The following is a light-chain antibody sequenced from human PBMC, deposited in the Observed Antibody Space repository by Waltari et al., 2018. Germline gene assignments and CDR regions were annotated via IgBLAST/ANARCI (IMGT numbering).Light chain of an antibody. J-gene: IGLJ2*01. V-gene: IGLV2-23*01. CDR1: SNVGSYTF. Sequence: QSALTQPASVSGSPGQSITISCTGSSNVGSYTFVSWYQHHPGKAPKVIICEDTERPSGVSNRCSASKAGETASLTISGLQAEDEADYYCCSYSRTSVIFGGGTKVTVL. CDR3: CSYSRTSVI. CDR2: EDT.